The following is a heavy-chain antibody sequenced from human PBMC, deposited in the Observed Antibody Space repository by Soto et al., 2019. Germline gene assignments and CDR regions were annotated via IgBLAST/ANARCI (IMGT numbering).Heavy chain of an antibody. D-gene: IGHD3-16*01. J-gene: IGHJ4*02. V-gene: IGHV4-4*07. CDR2: IYASGTT. CDR3: VRDGGGPGGV. CDR1: GGSINPYY. Sequence: QVQLQESGPGLVKPSETLSLTCIVSGGSINPYYWSWIRQPAGKGLEWIGRIYASGTTNYNPSLESRVTMSVDTSNNQFSLRLTSATAADTAVYYCVRDGGGPGGVWGQGTLVTVSS.